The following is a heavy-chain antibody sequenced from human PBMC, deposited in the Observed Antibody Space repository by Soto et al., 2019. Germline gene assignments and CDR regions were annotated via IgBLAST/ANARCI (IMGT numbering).Heavy chain of an antibody. CDR3: ARPEWGGAFDI. D-gene: IGHD1-26*01. CDR1: GFTFSSYG. CDR2: ISSNGGST. J-gene: IGHJ3*02. Sequence: PGGALRLPCSASGFTFSSYGMHWVRQAPGKGLEYVSAISSNGGSTSSADSVKGRFTISRDKSKNTLYLQMKSLRADDTAVYYCARPEWGGAFDIWGQGTMVTVSS. V-gene: IGHV3-64*04.